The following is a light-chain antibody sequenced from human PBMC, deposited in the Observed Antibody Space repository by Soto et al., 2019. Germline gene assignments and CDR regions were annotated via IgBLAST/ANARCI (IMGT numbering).Light chain of an antibody. Sequence: EIVLTQSPGTLSLSPGERATLSCRASQSVSSNYLAWYQQKPGQAPRFLISGASTRATGIPDRFSGSGSGTDFTLTISRLEPEDFAVYYCQQYGSSPTTFGQGTKVEIK. J-gene: IGKJ1*01. CDR1: QSVSSNY. V-gene: IGKV3-20*01. CDR2: GAS. CDR3: QQYGSSPTT.